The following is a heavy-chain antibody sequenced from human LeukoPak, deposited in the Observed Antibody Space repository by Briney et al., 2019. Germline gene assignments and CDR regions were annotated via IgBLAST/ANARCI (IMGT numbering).Heavy chain of an antibody. CDR3: AYAAAADDDAFDI. D-gene: IGHD6-13*01. J-gene: IGHJ3*02. CDR2: INHSGST. V-gene: IGHV4-34*01. Sequence: SETLSLTCAVYGGSFSGYYWSWIRQPPGKGLEWIGEINHSGSTNYNPSLKSRVTISVDTSKNQFSLKLSSVTAADTAVYYCAYAAAADDDAFDIWGQGTMVTVSS. CDR1: GGSFSGYY.